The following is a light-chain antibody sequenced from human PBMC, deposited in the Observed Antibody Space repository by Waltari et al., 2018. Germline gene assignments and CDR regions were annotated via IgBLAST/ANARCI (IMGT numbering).Light chain of an antibody. CDR2: DVT. CDR1: SRDVGGYSY. Sequence: QSAPTQPASVSGSPGQSLTIPCTGTSRDVGGYSYVSWFQQHPGKAPKLMIYDVTTRPSGVSNRFSGSKSGNTASLTISGLQAEDEADYYCSSFTSSSTEIFGGGTKLTVL. CDR3: SSFTSSSTEI. J-gene: IGLJ2*01. V-gene: IGLV2-14*03.